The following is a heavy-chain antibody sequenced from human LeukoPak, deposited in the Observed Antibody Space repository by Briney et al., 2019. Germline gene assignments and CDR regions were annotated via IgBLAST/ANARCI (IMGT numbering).Heavy chain of an antibody. V-gene: IGHV1-2*06. CDR3: ARGSRSHGVLDY. J-gene: IGHJ4*02. CDR2: INPNSGGT. CDR1: GYTFTSYY. D-gene: IGHD1-1*01. Sequence: ASVKVSCKASGYTFTSYYMHWVRQAPGQGLEWMGRINPNSGGTNYAQKFQGRVTMTRDTSISTAYMELSRLRSDDTAVYYCARGSRSHGVLDYWGQGTLVTVSS.